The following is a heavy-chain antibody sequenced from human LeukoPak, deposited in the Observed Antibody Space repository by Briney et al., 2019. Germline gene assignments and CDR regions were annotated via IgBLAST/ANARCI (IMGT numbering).Heavy chain of an antibody. V-gene: IGHV3-53*01. CDR3: ARGRVPDYYYYYYMDV. J-gene: IGHJ6*03. CDR1: GFTVSSNY. Sequence: GGSLRLSCAASGFTVSSNYMSWVRQAPGKGLEWVSVIYSGGSTYYADSVKGRFTISRDNSKNTLYLQMNSLRAEDTAVYYCARGRVPDYYYYYYMDVWGKGTTVTVSS. CDR2: IYSGGST.